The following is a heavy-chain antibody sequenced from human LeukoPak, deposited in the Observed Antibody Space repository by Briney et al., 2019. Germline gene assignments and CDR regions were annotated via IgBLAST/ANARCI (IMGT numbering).Heavy chain of an antibody. CDR3: ARDRISYYYGMDV. D-gene: IGHD3-3*02. CDR1: GFTFSSYS. J-gene: IGHJ6*02. Sequence: GGSLRLSCAASGFTFSSYSMNWVRQAPGKGLEWVSSISSSSSYIYYADSVKDRFTISRDNAKNSLYLQMNSLRAEDTAVYYCARDRISYYYGMDVWGQGTTVTVS. V-gene: IGHV3-21*01. CDR2: ISSSSSYI.